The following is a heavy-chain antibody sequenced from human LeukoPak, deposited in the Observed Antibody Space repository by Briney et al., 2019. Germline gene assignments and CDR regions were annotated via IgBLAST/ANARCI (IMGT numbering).Heavy chain of an antibody. V-gene: IGHV4-39*07. CDR3: ARSVVTLYWYFDL. CDR1: GGSISSSSYY. J-gene: IGHJ2*01. D-gene: IGHD4-23*01. CDR2: ISYSVTT. Sequence: TSETLSLTCAVSGGSISSSSYYWAWVRQPPGKGLEWIASISYSVTTYYNPSLKSRVTISVDTSKNQFSLNLSSVTTADTAVYYCARSVVTLYWYFDLWGRGTLVTVSS.